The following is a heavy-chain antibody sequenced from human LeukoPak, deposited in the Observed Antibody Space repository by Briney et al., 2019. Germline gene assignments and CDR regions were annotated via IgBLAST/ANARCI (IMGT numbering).Heavy chain of an antibody. CDR1: GGSISSYY. J-gene: IGHJ4*02. D-gene: IGHD3/OR15-3a*01. Sequence: PSETLSLTCTVSGGSISSYYWSWIRQPPGKGLEWIGYIYYSGSTNYNPSLKSRVTISIDTSKNQFSLKLTSVTAADTAVYYCAKQTGSGLFILPGGQGTLVTVSS. CDR2: IYYSGST. CDR3: AKQTGSGLFILP. V-gene: IGHV4-59*08.